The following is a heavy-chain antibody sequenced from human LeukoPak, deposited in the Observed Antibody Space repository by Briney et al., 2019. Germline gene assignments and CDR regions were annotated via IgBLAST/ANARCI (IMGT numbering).Heavy chain of an antibody. CDR1: GFTFDDYG. J-gene: IGHJ4*02. CDR3: ARVYYDYVWGSYPLDY. V-gene: IGHV3-20*04. Sequence: GGSLRLSCAASGFTFDDYGMSWVRQAPGKGLEWVSGINWNGGSTGYADSVKGRFTISRDNAKNSQYLQMNSLRAEDTALYYCARVYYDYVWGSYPLDYWGQGTLVTVSS. D-gene: IGHD3-16*02. CDR2: INWNGGST.